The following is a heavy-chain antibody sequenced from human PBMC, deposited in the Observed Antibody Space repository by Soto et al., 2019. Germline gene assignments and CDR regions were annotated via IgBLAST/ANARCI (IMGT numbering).Heavy chain of an antibody. CDR2: ISYDGSNK. CDR3: GKARFLEWLIYGMDV. Sequence: QVQLVESGGGVVQPGRSLRLSCAASGFTFSSYGMHWVRHAPGKGLEWVAVISYDGSNKYYADSVKGRFTISRDNSKNTLYLQMHSLRADDTAVYYCGKARFLEWLIYGMDVWGQGTTVTVSS. CDR1: GFTFSSYG. J-gene: IGHJ6*02. D-gene: IGHD3-3*01. V-gene: IGHV3-30*18.